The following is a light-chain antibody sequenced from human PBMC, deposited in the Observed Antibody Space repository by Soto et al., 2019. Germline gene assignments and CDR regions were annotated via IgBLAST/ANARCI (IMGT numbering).Light chain of an antibody. V-gene: IGLV1-44*01. CDR2: NNN. Sequence: QSVLTQPPSASGTPGQRVTISCSGSSSNIGGNPVNWYQQLPGTAPKLLIYNNNQRPSGVPDRFSGSKSGTSASLAISGLKYEDEADYYCAGWRASLNGPLFGGGTKL. CDR1: SSNIGGNP. J-gene: IGLJ3*02. CDR3: AGWRASLNGPL.